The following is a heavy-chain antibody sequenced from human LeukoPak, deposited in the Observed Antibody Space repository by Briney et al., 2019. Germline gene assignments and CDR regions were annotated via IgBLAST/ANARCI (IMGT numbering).Heavy chain of an antibody. Sequence: GGSLRLSCAASGFTFSSYEMNWVRQAPGKGLEWVSYISSSGSTIYYADSVKGRFTISRDNAKNSLYLQMNSLRAEDTAVYYCARDSSSWHIAGFDYWSQGTLVTVSS. CDR1: GFTFSSYE. V-gene: IGHV3-48*03. D-gene: IGHD6-13*01. CDR2: ISSSGSTI. J-gene: IGHJ4*02. CDR3: ARDSSSWHIAGFDY.